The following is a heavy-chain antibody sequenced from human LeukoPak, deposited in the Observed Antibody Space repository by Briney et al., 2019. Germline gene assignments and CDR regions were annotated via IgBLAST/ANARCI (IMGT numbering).Heavy chain of an antibody. Sequence: SWGSLRLSCSASGFTFSTYPMHWVRQAPRKGLPYVSTVFANGDNTPYPASVKGRFTTTRDNSNNALYLQMSSLRPEDAAVYYCVKSPSDGLDVGGRGGTVAVSS. J-gene: IGHJ6*02. CDR2: VFANGDNT. CDR1: GFTFSTYP. CDR3: VKSPSDGLDV. V-gene: IGHV3-64D*09.